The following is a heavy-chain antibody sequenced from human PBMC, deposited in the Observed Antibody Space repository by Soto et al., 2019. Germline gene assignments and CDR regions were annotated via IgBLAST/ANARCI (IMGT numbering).Heavy chain of an antibody. J-gene: IGHJ4*02. CDR1: GFIFSNYG. CDR3: ARGLHSLFDY. Sequence: GGSLRLSCAASGFIFSNYGMHWVRQAPGKGLEWLAVIWYDGNNKYYADSVKGRFTISRDNSNNTLYMQMTSLRADDTAVYHCARGLHSLFDYWGQGTLVTVS. V-gene: IGHV3-33*01. CDR2: IWYDGNNK. D-gene: IGHD2-21*01.